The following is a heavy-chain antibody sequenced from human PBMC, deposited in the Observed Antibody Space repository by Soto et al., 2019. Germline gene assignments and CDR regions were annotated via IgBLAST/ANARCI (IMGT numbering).Heavy chain of an antibody. V-gene: IGHV3-21*06. CDR3: ERESEDLTSNFDY. Sequence: CLSLACAASGSTFTRYSMNWVRQAPGKGLEWVSSISSTTNYIYYGDSMKGRFTISRDNAKNSLYLEMNSLRAEDTAVYYCERESEDLTSNFDYWAQGTLVTVSS. CDR2: ISSTTNYI. CDR1: GSTFTRYS. J-gene: IGHJ4*02.